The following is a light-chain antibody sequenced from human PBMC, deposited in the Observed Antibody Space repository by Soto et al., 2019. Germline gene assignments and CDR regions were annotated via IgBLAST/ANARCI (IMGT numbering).Light chain of an antibody. J-gene: IGKJ2*02. V-gene: IGKV1-5*03. CDR2: KAS. CDR3: QQYNNYPGT. CDR1: QSISNW. Sequence: DIQMTQSPSTLSASVGDRVTITCRASQSISNWLAWYQQKPGEAPNLLIYKASSLQSGAPSRFSGSGSGAEFTLTISSLQPDDFATYYCQQYNNYPGTFGQGTKVDIK.